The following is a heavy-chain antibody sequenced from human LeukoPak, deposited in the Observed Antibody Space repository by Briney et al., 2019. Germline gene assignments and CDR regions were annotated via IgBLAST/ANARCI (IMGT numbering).Heavy chain of an antibody. CDR1: GFTFSHFW. J-gene: IGHJ4*02. Sequence: QPGGSLRLSCAASGFTFSHFWMSWVRQAPGKGLEWVAYIKKTGSETYYVDSVKGRFTITRDNTRNSLFLQMYSLRAEDTAVYYCVRDNPRQQGFAYWGQGTLVTVSS. CDR3: VRDNPRQQGFAY. CDR2: IKKTGSET. D-gene: IGHD6-13*01. V-gene: IGHV3-7*01.